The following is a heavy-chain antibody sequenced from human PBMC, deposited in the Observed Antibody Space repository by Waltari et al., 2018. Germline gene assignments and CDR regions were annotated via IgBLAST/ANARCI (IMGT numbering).Heavy chain of an antibody. D-gene: IGHD3-10*01. CDR1: GCSISSSSYY. V-gene: IGHV4-39*01. Sequence: QLQLQESGPGLVKPSETLSLTCTVSGCSISSSSYYWGWIRQPPGKGLEWIGSIYYSGSTDDNPSLKSRVTISVDTSKNQFSLKLSSVTAADTAVYYCARHPRLWFGELLYYFDYWGQGTLVTVSA. J-gene: IGHJ4*02. CDR3: ARHPRLWFGELLYYFDY. CDR2: IYYSGST.